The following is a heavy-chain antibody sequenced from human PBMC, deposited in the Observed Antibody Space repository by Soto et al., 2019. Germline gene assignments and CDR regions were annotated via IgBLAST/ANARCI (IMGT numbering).Heavy chain of an antibody. Sequence: QVQLQESGPGLVKPSETMSLTCTASGASVTSRYWSWIRQSPGKGLEWIGHIYNGGSTKYNPSLKSRVIISVDMSRTQVSLKLTSVTAADTAVYYCAQTTGWPGFDFWGPGALVTVSS. D-gene: IGHD6-19*01. CDR2: IYNGGST. CDR1: GASVTSRY. J-gene: IGHJ4*02. CDR3: AQTTGWPGFDF. V-gene: IGHV4-59*02.